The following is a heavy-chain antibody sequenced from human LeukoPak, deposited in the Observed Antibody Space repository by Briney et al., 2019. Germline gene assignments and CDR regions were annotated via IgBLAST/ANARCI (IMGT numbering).Heavy chain of an antibody. CDR3: ARGDVYSYASFF. CDR1: GFTFSSYA. J-gene: IGHJ4*02. CDR2: ISYXGSNX. V-gene: IGHV3-30-3*01. Sequence: GGSLTLSCAASGFTFSSYAMHWVRQAPGKGLEWVAVISYXGSNXYXXXSXXGRFTISRDNAKDSLYLQMDSLRAEDTAVYYCARGDVYSYASFFWGQGTLVTVSS. D-gene: IGHD5-18*01.